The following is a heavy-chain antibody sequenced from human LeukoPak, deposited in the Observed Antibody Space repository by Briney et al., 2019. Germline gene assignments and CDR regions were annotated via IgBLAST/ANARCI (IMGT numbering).Heavy chain of an antibody. V-gene: IGHV1-18*01. D-gene: IGHD3-9*01. J-gene: IGHJ6*02. Sequence: ASVKVSCKASGYTFTSYGISWLRQAPGQGLEWMGWISAYNGNTNYAQKLQGRVDMTTDTSTSTAYMELRSLRSDDTAVYYCARDGDGLRYFDWLLSPYYYYGMDVWGQGTTVTVSS. CDR1: GYTFTSYG. CDR3: ARDGDGLRYFDWLLSPYYYYGMDV. CDR2: ISAYNGNT.